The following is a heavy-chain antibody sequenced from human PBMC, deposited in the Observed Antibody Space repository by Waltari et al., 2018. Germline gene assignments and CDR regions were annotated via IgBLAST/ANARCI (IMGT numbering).Heavy chain of an antibody. CDR2: IRYDGSNK. J-gene: IGHJ4*02. CDR3: VKTYYYDSSGSYYFDY. D-gene: IGHD3-22*01. CDR1: GFTFSSYG. V-gene: IGHV3-30*02. Sequence: QVQLVESGGGVVQPGGSLRLSCAASGFTFSSYGMHWVRQAPGKGLEWVAFIRYDGSNKYYADSVKGRFTISRDNSKNTLYLQMNSLRAEDTAVYYCVKTYYYDSSGSYYFDYWGQGTLVTVSS.